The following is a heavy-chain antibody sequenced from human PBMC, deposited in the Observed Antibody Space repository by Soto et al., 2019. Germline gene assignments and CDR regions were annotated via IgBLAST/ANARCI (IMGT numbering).Heavy chain of an antibody. CDR3: ARDRRQHLERGSLDI. V-gene: IGHV4-31*03. J-gene: IGHJ3*02. CDR2: IYYRGST. D-gene: IGHD6-13*01. CDR1: GGSISSGGYY. Sequence: QVQLQESGPGLVKPSQTLSLTCTVSGGSISSGGYYWSWIRQHPGKGLEWIGGIYYRGSTYYTPSLKSRVTISVDTSKNQFSLKLSTVTAADTAVYYCARDRRQHLERGSLDIWGQWTMVIVSS.